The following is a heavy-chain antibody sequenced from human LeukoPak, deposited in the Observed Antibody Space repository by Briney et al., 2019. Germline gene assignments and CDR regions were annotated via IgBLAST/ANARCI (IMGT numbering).Heavy chain of an antibody. D-gene: IGHD3-10*01. V-gene: IGHV3-53*01. Sequence: GGSLRLSCAASGFAVSTNYMSWVRQAPGQGLEWVSLIYSSGSTYNVDSVRGRCTISRDNSKNTLYLQMNRLRDEDTAVYYCARTNMVRKSGYFDYWGQGTLVTVSS. J-gene: IGHJ4*02. CDR2: IYSSGST. CDR3: ARTNMVRKSGYFDY. CDR1: GFAVSTNY.